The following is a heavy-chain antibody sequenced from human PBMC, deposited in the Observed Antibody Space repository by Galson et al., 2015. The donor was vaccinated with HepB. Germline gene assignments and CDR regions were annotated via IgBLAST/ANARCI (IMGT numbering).Heavy chain of an antibody. CDR1: GYTFTSYG. CDR2: ISAYNGNT. V-gene: IGHV1-18*01. D-gene: IGHD6-13*01. Sequence: SVKVSCKASGYTFTSYGISWVRQAPGQGLEWMGWISAYNGNTNYAQKLQGRVTMTTDTSTSTAYMELRSLRSDDTAVYYCARATQYSSSWYGGARGGYYYYYMDVWGKGTTVTVSS. J-gene: IGHJ6*03. CDR3: ARATQYSSSWYGGARGGYYYYYMDV.